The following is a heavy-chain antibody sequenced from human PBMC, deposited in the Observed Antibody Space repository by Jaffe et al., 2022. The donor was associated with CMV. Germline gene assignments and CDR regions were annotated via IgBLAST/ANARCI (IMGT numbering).Heavy chain of an antibody. CDR3: ARSPPLFYYYDSSGPILEGMDV. J-gene: IGHJ6*02. CDR2: IGTAGDT. Sequence: EVQLVESGGGLVQPGGSLRLSCAASGFTFSSYDMHWVRQATGKGLEWVSAIGTAGDTYYPGSVKGRFTISRENAKNSLYLQMNSLRAGDTAVYYCARSPPLFYYYDSSGPILEGMDVWGQGTTVTVSS. CDR1: GFTFSSYD. V-gene: IGHV3-13*01. D-gene: IGHD3-22*01.